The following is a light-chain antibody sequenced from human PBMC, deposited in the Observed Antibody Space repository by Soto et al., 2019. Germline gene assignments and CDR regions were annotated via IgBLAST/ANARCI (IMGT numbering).Light chain of an antibody. V-gene: IGKV3-11*01. J-gene: IGKJ1*01. CDR2: DAS. CDR3: QQRSNWPT. Sequence: VMTQSPANLSVSPGDSATLSCRGSQSVSSNYAWYQQKPGQAPSLLTYDASSGATRIHARFSGSGAGTEFTLTIRRLEPENFAVYYYQQRSNWPTCGQGTKVDIK. CDR1: QSVSSN.